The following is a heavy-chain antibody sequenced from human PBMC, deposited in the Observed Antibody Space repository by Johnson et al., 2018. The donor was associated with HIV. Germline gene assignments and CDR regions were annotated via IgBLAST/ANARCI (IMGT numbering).Heavy chain of an antibody. J-gene: IGHJ3*02. Sequence: VQLVESGGGVVQPGRSLRLSCAASGFTFSSYGMHWVRQAPGKGLEWVAVIWYDGLNKYYADSVKGRFTISRDTAKNTLYLQMNNLRPEDTALYYCARRLWFRNLYDAFDIWGQGTMVTVSS. CDR2: IWYDGLNK. D-gene: IGHD3-10*01. V-gene: IGHV3-33*01. CDR3: ARRLWFRNLYDAFDI. CDR1: GFTFSSYG.